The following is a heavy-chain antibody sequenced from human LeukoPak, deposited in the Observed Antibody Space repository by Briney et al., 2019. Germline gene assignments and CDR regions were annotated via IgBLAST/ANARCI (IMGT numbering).Heavy chain of an antibody. V-gene: IGHV1-2*02. Sequence: GALVKVSCKASGYTFTGYYMHWVRQAPGQGLEWMGWINPNSGGTNYAQKFQGRVTMTRDTSISTAYMELSRLRSDDTAVYYCAREARPNWNYENYYYYYMDVWGKGTTVTVSS. J-gene: IGHJ6*03. CDR2: INPNSGGT. CDR3: AREARPNWNYENYYYYYMDV. CDR1: GYTFTGYY. D-gene: IGHD1-7*01.